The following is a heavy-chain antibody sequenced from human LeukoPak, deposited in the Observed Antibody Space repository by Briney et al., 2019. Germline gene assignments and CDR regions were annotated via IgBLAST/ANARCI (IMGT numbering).Heavy chain of an antibody. Sequence: GGSLRLSCAASGFTFNSYNMNWVRQAPGKGLEWVASISGSGDSTNYGDSVKGRFTISRDNFKRTVHLEMSNLRADDTAMYYCVRRAAVRGMDFWGLGTTVIVSS. CDR1: GFTFNSYN. CDR2: ISGSGDST. J-gene: IGHJ6*02. D-gene: IGHD1-14*01. V-gene: IGHV3-23*01. CDR3: VRRAAVRGMDF.